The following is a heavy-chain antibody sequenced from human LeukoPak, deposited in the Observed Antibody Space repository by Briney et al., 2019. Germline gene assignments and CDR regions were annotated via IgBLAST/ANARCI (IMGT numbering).Heavy chain of an antibody. CDR3: ARDSITGDNSLDF. V-gene: IGHV3-33*05. J-gene: IGHJ4*02. Sequence: GGSLRLSCAASGFTFSTYGMHWVRQAPGKGLEWVAVITNDGNYEKYEAAVRGRFTISRDNSKNTLYLQMNSLSAEDTAVYYCARDSITGDNSLDFWGRGTLVTVSS. CDR1: GFTFSTYG. CDR2: ITNDGNYE. D-gene: IGHD7-27*01.